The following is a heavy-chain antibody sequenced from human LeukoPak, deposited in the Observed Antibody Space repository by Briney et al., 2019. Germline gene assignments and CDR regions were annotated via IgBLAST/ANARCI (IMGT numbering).Heavy chain of an antibody. CDR2: IPYDGGNK. D-gene: IGHD5-12*01. V-gene: IGHV3-30*02. CDR3: AIGGYSGYDVLGFYFDY. CDR1: GFTFSSYG. J-gene: IGHJ4*02. Sequence: GGSLRLSCAASGFTFSSYGMHWVRQAPGKGLEWVAFIPYDGGNKYYADSVKGRFTISRDNSKNTLYLQMNSLRAEDTAVYYCAIGGYSGYDVLGFYFDYWGQGTLVTVS.